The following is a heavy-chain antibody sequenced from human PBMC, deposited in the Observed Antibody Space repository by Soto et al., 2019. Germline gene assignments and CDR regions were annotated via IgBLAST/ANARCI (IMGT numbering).Heavy chain of an antibody. J-gene: IGHJ4*02. CDR1: GFTFSSYA. D-gene: IGHD6-19*01. CDR3: ARRSSGWYFDY. CDR2: ISGSGGST. Sequence: PGGSLGLSCAASGFTFSSYAMNWVRQAPGKGLEWVSVISGSGGSTYYADSVKGRFTISRDNSKNTLYLQMNSLRAEGTAVYYCARRSSGWYFDYWGQGTLVTVSS. V-gene: IGHV3-23*01.